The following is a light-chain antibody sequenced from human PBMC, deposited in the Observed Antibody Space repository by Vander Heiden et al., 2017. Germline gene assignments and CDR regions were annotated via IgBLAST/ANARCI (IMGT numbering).Light chain of an antibody. V-gene: IGKV4-1*01. CDR3: QQYYSKPAPRT. Sequence: DIVLTPSPDSLAVSLGERATINFKSNQRVLYSSHNQHYFAWYQQKPGQPAKLLIYWGSTREAGGPDRFSGGGSGTDFTLTTSSLQAEDVAVYYCQQYYSKPAPRTFGGGTKVEIK. J-gene: IGKJ4*01. CDR2: WGS. CDR1: QRVLYSSHNQHY.